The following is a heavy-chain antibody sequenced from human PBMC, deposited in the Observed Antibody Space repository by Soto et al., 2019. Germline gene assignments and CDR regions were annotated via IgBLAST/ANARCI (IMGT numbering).Heavy chain of an antibody. D-gene: IGHD3-22*01. V-gene: IGHV3-23*01. CDR1: GFTFSSYA. CDR3: AKTRPRTMIVVVIIPYFDY. CDR2: ISGSGGST. Sequence: PVGSLRLSCAASGFTFSSYAMSWVRQAPGKGLEWVSAISGSGGSTYYADSVKGRFTISRDNPKNTLYLQMNSLRAEDTAVYYCAKTRPRTMIVVVIIPYFDYWGQGTLVTVSS. J-gene: IGHJ4*02.